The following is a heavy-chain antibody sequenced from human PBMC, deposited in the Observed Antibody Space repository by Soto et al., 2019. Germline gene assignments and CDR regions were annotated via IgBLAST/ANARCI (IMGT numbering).Heavy chain of an antibody. CDR3: ARDYRKVVVAATGNYYYYMDV. CDR1: GFTFSSYW. J-gene: IGHJ6*03. CDR2: IYSGGST. V-gene: IGHV3-53*04. D-gene: IGHD2-15*01. Sequence: GGSLRLSCAASGFTFSSYWMHWVRQAPGKGLVWVSVIYSGGSTYYADSVKGRFTISRHNSKNTLYLQMNSLRAEDTAVYYCARDYRKVVVAATGNYYYYMDVWGKGTTVTVSS.